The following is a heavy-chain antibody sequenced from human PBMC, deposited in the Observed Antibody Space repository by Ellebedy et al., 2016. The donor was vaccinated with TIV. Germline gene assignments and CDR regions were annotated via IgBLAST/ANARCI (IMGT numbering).Heavy chain of an antibody. CDR2: IYNSGTL. Sequence: SETLSLXXTVSGGSISGSGYYWSWIRQPPGKGLEWIGYIYNSGTLSYNPSLKSRVTMSLDTSKKHFSLKLTSVTAADTAVYYCARDRAYCSDSGGTCLAGDAFDIWGQGTMVTVSS. V-gene: IGHV4-61*03. J-gene: IGHJ3*02. D-gene: IGHD2-15*01. CDR1: GGSISGSGYY. CDR3: ARDRAYCSDSGGTCLAGDAFDI.